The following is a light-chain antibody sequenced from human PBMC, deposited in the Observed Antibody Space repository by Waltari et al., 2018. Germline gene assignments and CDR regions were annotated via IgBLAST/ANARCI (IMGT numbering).Light chain of an antibody. CDR1: QGVLYSSNNKNY. J-gene: IGKJ2*01. CDR3: QHYYNPPYA. CDR2: WAS. V-gene: IGKV4-1*01. Sequence: DIVMTQSPDPLAVSLGERATINCKSSQGVLYSSNNKNYLAWYQQKPGQPPKLLIYWASTRKSGVPDRFSGSGSGTDFTLTISSLQAEDVAVYYCQHYYNPPYAFGQGTKLEIK.